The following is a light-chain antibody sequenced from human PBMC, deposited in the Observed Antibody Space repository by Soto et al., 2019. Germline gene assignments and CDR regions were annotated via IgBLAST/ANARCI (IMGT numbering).Light chain of an antibody. V-gene: IGLV1-40*01. CDR3: QSYDSSLSGSVV. CDR2: GNS. CDR1: TSNLGAGYD. J-gene: IGLJ2*01. Sequence: QSVLTQPPSVSGAPGRRVPIPCTGTTSNLGAGYDVPWYQPLPGTPPKLLIYGNSNRPSGVPDRFSGSKSGTSASLAITGLQAEDEADYYCQSYDSSLSGSVVFGGGTKLTVL.